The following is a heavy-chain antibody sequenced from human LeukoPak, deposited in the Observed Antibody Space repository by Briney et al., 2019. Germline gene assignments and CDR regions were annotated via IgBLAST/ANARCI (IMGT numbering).Heavy chain of an antibody. CDR3: ASGGYRPSSYYYYMDG. J-gene: IGHJ6*03. Sequence: ASVKVSCKASGYTFTAYYMHWVRQAPGQGLEWMGWINPNSGDTKIAQKFQGRVTMTRDTSISTAYMELSSLTSDDTAVYYCASGGYRPSSYYYYMDGWGKGTKVNGSS. CDR1: GYTFTAYY. V-gene: IGHV1-2*02. D-gene: IGHD2-15*01. CDR2: INPNSGDT.